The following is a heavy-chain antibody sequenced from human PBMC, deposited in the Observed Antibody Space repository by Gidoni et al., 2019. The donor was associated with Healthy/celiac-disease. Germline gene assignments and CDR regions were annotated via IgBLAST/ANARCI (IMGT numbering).Heavy chain of an antibody. CDR1: GFTFSSTG. CDR3: ARETGGGAVAGFSGWYFDL. CDR2: IWYDGSNK. V-gene: IGHV3-33*01. D-gene: IGHD6-19*01. Sequence: QVQLVESGGGVVQPGRSLRLYCAAYGFTFSSTGLHWVCQAQGKGMEWVAVIWYDGSNKYYADSVKGRFTISRDNSKNTLYLQMNSLRAEDTAVYYCARETGGGAVAGFSGWYFDLWGRGTLVTVSS. J-gene: IGHJ2*01.